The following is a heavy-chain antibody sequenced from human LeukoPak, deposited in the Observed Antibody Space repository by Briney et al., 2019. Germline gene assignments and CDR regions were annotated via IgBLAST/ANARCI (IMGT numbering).Heavy chain of an antibody. Sequence: GGSLRLSCAASGFTFSSYAMYWVRQAPGKGLEWVSSISSSSSYIYYADSVKGRFTISRDNAKNSLYLQMNSLRAEDTAVYYCARGNVVVPAAMGIGYNWFDPWGQGTLVTVSS. V-gene: IGHV3-21*01. D-gene: IGHD2-2*01. CDR3: ARGNVVVPAAMGIGYNWFDP. CDR2: ISSSSSYI. CDR1: GFTFSSYA. J-gene: IGHJ5*02.